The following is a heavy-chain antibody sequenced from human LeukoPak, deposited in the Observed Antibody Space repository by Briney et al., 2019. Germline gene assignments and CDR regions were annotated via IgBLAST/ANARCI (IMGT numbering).Heavy chain of an antibody. CDR3: AGGRPHGNDY. Sequence: GGSLRLSCAASGFTFTTYWMHWVRQAPGKGLVWVSHINSDGSITSYADSVKGRFTISRDNAKNTLYLQMNSLRAEDTAVYYCAGGRPHGNDYWGQGTLDTVSS. CDR2: INSDGSIT. D-gene: IGHD4-23*01. V-gene: IGHV3-74*01. CDR1: GFTFTTYW. J-gene: IGHJ4*02.